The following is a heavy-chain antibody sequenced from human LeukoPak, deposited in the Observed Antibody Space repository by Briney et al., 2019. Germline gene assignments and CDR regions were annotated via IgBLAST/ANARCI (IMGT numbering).Heavy chain of an antibody. J-gene: IGHJ6*03. Sequence: SETLSLTCTVSGGSISSYYWSWIRQPPGKGLEWIGYIYYSGSTYYKPSLKSRVTISVDTSKNQFSLKLSSVTAADTAVYYCARDLGYCSGGSCYYYYMDVWGKGTTVTISS. CDR1: GGSISSYY. D-gene: IGHD2-15*01. CDR2: IYYSGST. V-gene: IGHV4-59*01. CDR3: ARDLGYCSGGSCYYYYMDV.